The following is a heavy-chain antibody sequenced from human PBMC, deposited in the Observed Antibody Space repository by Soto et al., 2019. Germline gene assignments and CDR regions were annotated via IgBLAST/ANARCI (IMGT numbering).Heavy chain of an antibody. D-gene: IGHD2-15*01. CDR1: GYTFTSYD. J-gene: IGHJ4*02. CDR3: AGQVRPGYSSD. CDR2: INPTSEYT. Sequence: GASVKVSCKASGYTFTSYDINWVRQAPGQGLEWVGWINPTSEYTAHAQKFQGRVTLTREISTATAYMELSSLTSEDTAVYFCAGQVRPGYSSDWGPGXQVTVSS. V-gene: IGHV1-8*01.